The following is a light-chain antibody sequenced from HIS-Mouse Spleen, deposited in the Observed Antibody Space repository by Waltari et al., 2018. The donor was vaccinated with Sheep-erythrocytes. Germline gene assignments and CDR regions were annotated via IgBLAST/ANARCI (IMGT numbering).Light chain of an antibody. CDR1: RSAVGGYNS. CDR3: CSYAGSYNHV. Sequence: QSALTQPRSVSGSPGQSVTISCTGPRSAVGGYNSVSWYHQHPGKAPKLMIYDVSKRPSGVPDRFSGAKSGNTAPLTISGLQAEDEADYYCCSYAGSYNHVFATGTKVTVL. CDR2: DVS. V-gene: IGLV2-11*01. J-gene: IGLJ1*01.